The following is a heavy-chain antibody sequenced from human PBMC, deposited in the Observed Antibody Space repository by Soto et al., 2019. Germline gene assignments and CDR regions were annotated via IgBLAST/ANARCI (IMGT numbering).Heavy chain of an antibody. CDR1: GFTFSSYS. CDR2: ISSSSSYI. D-gene: IGHD6-25*01. CDR3: ARVDSSAVDGFDP. V-gene: IGHV3-21*01. J-gene: IGHJ5*02. Sequence: PGGSLRLSCAASGFTFSSYSMNWVRQAPGKGLEWVSSISSSSSYIYYADSVKGRFTISRDNAKNSLYLQMNSLRAEDTAVYYCARVDSSAVDGFDPWGQGTLVTVSS.